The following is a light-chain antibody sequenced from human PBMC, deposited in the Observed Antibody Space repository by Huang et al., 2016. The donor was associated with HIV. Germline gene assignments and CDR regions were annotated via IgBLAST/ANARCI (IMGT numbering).Light chain of an antibody. CDR2: LGA. CDR1: QSLLYSHGYFY. J-gene: IGKJ5*01. Sequence: DIVMTQSPLSLPVSPGESASISCRSSQSLLYSHGYFYLVWYQQKPGQSPHLLVYLGANRASGGPDRFSGSGSGTDFTQTSSRVDAEDVGVYYCMQGLQTPITFGQGTRLEIK. V-gene: IGKV2-28*01. CDR3: MQGLQTPIT.